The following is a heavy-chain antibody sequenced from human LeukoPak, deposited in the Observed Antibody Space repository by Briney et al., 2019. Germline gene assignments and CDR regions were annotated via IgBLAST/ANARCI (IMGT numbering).Heavy chain of an antibody. V-gene: IGHV3-30*02. D-gene: IGHD6-13*01. CDR1: GFRFSSYG. CDR2: IRYDGINE. Sequence: GGSLRLSCAASGFRFSSYGMHWVRQAPGKGLDWVAYIRYDGINEYYADSVKGRFTISRDLSKNTLFLQMNSLRPEDTAVYYCARDPGGIAAAGNWNYFDYWGQGTLVTVSS. J-gene: IGHJ4*02. CDR3: ARDPGGIAAAGNWNYFDY.